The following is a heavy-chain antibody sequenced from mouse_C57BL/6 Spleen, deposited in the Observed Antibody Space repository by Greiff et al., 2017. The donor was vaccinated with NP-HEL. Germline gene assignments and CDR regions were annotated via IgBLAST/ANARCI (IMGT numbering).Heavy chain of an antibody. Sequence: QVQLQQPGAELVKPGASVKMSCKASGYTFTSYWITWVKQRPGQGLEWIGDIYPGSGSTNYNEKFKSKATLTVDTSSSTAYMQLSSLTSEDSAVYFCARIPDVGAWFAYWGQGTLVTVSA. CDR3: ARIPDVGAWFAY. J-gene: IGHJ3*01. V-gene: IGHV1-55*01. CDR2: IYPGSGST. CDR1: GYTFTSYW.